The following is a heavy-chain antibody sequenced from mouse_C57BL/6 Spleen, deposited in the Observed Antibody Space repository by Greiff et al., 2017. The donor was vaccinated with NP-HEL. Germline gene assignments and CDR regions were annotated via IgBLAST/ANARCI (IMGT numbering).Heavy chain of an antibody. CDR3: ARDDGIPFAY. V-gene: IGHV5-4*01. CDR1: GFTFSSYA. Sequence: EVKLMESGGGLVKPGGSLKLSCAASGFTFSSYAMSWVRQTPEKRLEWVATISDGGSYTYYPDNVKGRFTISRDNAKNNLYLQMSHLKSEDTAMYYCARDDGIPFAYWGQGTLVTVSA. D-gene: IGHD2-3*01. J-gene: IGHJ3*01. CDR2: ISDGGSYT.